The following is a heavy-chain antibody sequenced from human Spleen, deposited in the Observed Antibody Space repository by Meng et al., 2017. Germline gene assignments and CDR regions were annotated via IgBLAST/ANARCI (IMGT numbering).Heavy chain of an antibody. CDR2: VNHSGST. V-gene: IGHV4-34*01. Sequence: ESLKISCGVFGESFSGHFWSWIRQSPEKGLEWIGEVNHSGSTSYNPSLKSRVNISVDTSRNQFSLKLSSVTAADTAVYYCAREAMTMIYYFDYWGQGALVTVSS. CDR3: AREAMTMIYYFDY. CDR1: GESFSGHF. D-gene: IGHD3-22*01. J-gene: IGHJ4*02.